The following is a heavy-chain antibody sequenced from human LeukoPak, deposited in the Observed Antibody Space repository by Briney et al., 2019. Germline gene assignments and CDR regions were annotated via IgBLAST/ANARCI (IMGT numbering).Heavy chain of an antibody. J-gene: IGHJ4*02. CDR3: ARLGLYTSSWYRFYYFDY. D-gene: IGHD6-13*01. CDR2: INHSGSA. Sequence: SSETLSLTCGVHGGSFSDYSWSWLRQAPGTGLEWIGDINHSGSASYNPSLKNRLTMSVDTSKNQFSLKLSSVTAADTAVYYCARLGLYTSSWYRFYYFDYWGQGTLVTVSS. CDR1: GGSFSDYS. V-gene: IGHV4-34*01.